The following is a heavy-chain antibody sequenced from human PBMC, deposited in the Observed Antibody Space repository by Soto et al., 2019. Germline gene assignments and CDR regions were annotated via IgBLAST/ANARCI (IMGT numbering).Heavy chain of an antibody. CDR2: ISGSGGST. CDR3: ANPSYYDFWSGYTGPRDDAFDI. Sequence: PGGSLRLSCAASGFTFSSYAMSWVRQAPGKGLEWVSAISGSGGSTYYADSVKGRFTISRDNSKNTLYLQMNSLRAEDTAVYYCANPSYYDFWSGYTGPRDDAFDIWGQGTMVTVSS. V-gene: IGHV3-23*01. J-gene: IGHJ3*02. CDR1: GFTFSSYA. D-gene: IGHD3-3*01.